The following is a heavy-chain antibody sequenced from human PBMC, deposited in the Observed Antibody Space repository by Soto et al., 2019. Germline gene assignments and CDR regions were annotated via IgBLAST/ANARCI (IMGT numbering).Heavy chain of an antibody. CDR2: INSGGST. CDR1: GFDASVNN. V-gene: IGHV3-66*01. CDR3: VRENYYYGMDV. Sequence: EVQLVESGGTLVQPGGSLRLSCAASGFDASVNNMTWVRQAPGKGLEWVSAINSGGSTFYADSVKGRFTISRDNSKNTLYLQINSLRVEDTAMYYCVRENYYYGMDVWGQGTAVTVSS. J-gene: IGHJ6*02.